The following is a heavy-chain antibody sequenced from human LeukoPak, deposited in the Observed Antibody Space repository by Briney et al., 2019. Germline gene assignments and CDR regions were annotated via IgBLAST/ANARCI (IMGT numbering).Heavy chain of an antibody. CDR2: IYYSGNT. D-gene: IGHD4-17*01. Sequence: PSETLSLTCTVSGDSMRGGNYYWDWIRQPPGRGLEWIGNIYYSGNTHYNPSLKSRVTISVDTSKNQFSLNLSSVAAADTAVYYCARGPLDYGDYLGVDYWGQGTLVTVSS. CDR1: GDSMRGGNYY. CDR3: ARGPLDYGDYLGVDY. V-gene: IGHV4-39*02. J-gene: IGHJ4*02.